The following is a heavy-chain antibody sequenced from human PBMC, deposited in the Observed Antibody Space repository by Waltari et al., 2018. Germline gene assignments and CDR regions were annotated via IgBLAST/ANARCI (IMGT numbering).Heavy chain of an antibody. V-gene: IGHV4-34*01. D-gene: IGHD1-26*01. CDR2: ITHSGST. J-gene: IGHJ4*02. CDR3: ARGRARSGSYWGGRYFDY. Sequence: QVQLQQWGAGLLKPSETLSLTCAVYGGSFSGYYWSWIRQPPGKGLEGIGEITHSGSTNYNPSLKSRVTISGDPSKNQFSLKLSSVTAAETAVYYCARGRARSGSYWGGRYFDYWGQGTLVTVSS. CDR1: GGSFSGYY.